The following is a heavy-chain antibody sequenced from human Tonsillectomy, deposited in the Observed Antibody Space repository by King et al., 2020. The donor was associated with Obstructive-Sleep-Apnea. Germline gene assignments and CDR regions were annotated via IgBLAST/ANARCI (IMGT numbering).Heavy chain of an antibody. CDR1: GFTFGDYA. CDR3: IRGGDSSGPFYY. J-gene: IGHJ4*02. D-gene: IGHD3-22*01. CDR2: IRSKAYGGTT. V-gene: IGHV3-49*03. Sequence: VQLVESGGGLVQPGRSLRLSCTASGFTFGDYAMSWFRQAPGKGLEWVGFIRSKAYGGTTEYAASVKGRFSISRDDSKSIAYLQMNSLKTEDTAVYYCIRGGDSSGPFYYWGQGTLVTVSS.